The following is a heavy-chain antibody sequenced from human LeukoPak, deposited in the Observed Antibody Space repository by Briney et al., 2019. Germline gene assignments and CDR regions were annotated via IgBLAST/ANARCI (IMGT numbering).Heavy chain of an antibody. V-gene: IGHV3-21*01. CDR1: GFTFSSYS. Sequence: PGGSLRLSCAASGFTFSSYSMNWVRQAPGKGLEWVSSISSSSSYIYYADSVKGRFTISRDSAKNSLYLQMNSLRAEDTAVYYCARGGEYCSGGSCYPYYFDYWGQGTLVTVSS. CDR2: ISSSSSYI. J-gene: IGHJ4*02. CDR3: ARGGEYCSGGSCYPYYFDY. D-gene: IGHD2-15*01.